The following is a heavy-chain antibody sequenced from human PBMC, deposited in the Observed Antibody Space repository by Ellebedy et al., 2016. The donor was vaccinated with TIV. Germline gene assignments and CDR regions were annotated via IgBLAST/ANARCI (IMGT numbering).Heavy chain of an antibody. J-gene: IGHJ4*02. V-gene: IGHV4-34*01. CDR2: FNLGGTT. Sequence: MPSETLSLTCAVYGGSFSNYYWSWIRQTPGKGLEWIGEFNLGGTTNYNPSLKSRITISVDTSNNQFSLKLSSVTAADTAVYYCAKWTVGYCSNPSCYIVDYWGQGTLVTVSS. CDR1: GGSFSNYY. CDR3: AKWTVGYCSNPSCYIVDY. D-gene: IGHD2-2*02.